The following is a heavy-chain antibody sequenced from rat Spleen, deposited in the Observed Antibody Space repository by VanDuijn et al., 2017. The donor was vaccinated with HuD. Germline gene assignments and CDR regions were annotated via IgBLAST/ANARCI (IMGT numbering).Heavy chain of an antibody. J-gene: IGHJ1*01. CDR1: GFSLTDNS. Sequence: QVQLKESGPGLVQPSQTLSLTCIVSGFSLTDNSVHWLRQPPGKGLEWMGGIWGDESTNYNSPLKSRLSISRDTSKSLVFLTMNSLQTEDTAIYYCTREDWHFDFWGPGTVVTVSS. CDR3: TREDWHFDF. V-gene: IGHV2S54*01. CDR2: IWGDEST.